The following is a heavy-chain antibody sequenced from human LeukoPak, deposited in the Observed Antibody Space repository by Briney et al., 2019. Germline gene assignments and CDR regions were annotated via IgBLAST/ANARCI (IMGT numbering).Heavy chain of an antibody. CDR3: ATYASGSTNAFDI. CDR1: GYTFTSYG. CDR2: ISAYNGNT. V-gene: IGHV1-18*01. D-gene: IGHD3-10*01. Sequence: ASVKVSCKASGYTFTSYGISWVRQAPGQGLEWMGWISAYNGNTNYAQKLQGRVTMTTDTSTSTAYMELSRLSSDDTAVHYCATYASGSTNAFDIWGQGTMVTVSS. J-gene: IGHJ3*02.